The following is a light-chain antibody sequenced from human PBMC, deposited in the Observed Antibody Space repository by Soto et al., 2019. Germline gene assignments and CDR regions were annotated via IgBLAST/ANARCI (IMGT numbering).Light chain of an antibody. V-gene: IGKV3-20*01. CDR1: QSVNSVY. J-gene: IGKJ1*01. CDR2: GSS. Sequence: EIVLMQSAGTLSLSQGERATLSCRASQSVNSVYLAWYQQKPGQAPRLLIYGSSSRATGISDRFSGSGAGTDFTLTICIIVTEESAVYFFQLSQSSPWTARQGTTV. CDR3: QLSQSSPWT.